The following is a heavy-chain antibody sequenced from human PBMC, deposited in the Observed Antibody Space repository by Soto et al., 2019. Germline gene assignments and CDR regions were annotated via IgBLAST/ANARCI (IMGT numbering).Heavy chain of an antibody. J-gene: IGHJ4*02. Sequence: QVQLVQSGAEVKKPGASVKVSCKASGYTFTSYAMHWVRQAPGQRLEWMGWINAGNGNTKYSQKFQGRVTITRDTSASTAYIELSSLRSEDTAVYYCARGQWLVKYYFDYWGQGTLVTVSS. CDR1: GYTFTSYA. V-gene: IGHV1-3*01. D-gene: IGHD6-19*01. CDR3: ARGQWLVKYYFDY. CDR2: INAGNGNT.